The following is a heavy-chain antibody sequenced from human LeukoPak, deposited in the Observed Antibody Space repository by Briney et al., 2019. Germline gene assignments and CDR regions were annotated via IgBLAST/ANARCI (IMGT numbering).Heavy chain of an antibody. CDR1: GYTFTGYY. J-gene: IGHJ6*03. V-gene: IGHV1-2*02. D-gene: IGHD1-26*01. Sequence: ASVKVSCKASGYTFTGYYMHWVRQAPGQGLEWMGWINPNSGGTNYAQKFQGRVTMTRDTSISTAYMELRSLRSDDTAVYYCARDDGGSYYTYYYYYMDVWGKGTTVTISS. CDR3: ARDDGGSYYTYYYYYMDV. CDR2: INPNSGGT.